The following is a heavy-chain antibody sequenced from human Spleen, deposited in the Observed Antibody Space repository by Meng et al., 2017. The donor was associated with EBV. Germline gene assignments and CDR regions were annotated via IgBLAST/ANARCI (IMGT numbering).Heavy chain of an antibody. V-gene: IGHV4-34*01. CDR3: ARGNGDYGDHIFSVHFDY. CDR2: INHSGST. Sequence: QVPLQHACEGLLSPYAPPSLTCAVYGGSSVGYYWSWIRQPPGKGLEWIGEINHSGSTNYNPSLKSRVTISVDTSKNQFSLKLSSVTAADTAVYYCARGNGDYGDHIFSVHFDYWGQGTLVTVSS. CDR1: GGSSVGYY. J-gene: IGHJ4*02. D-gene: IGHD4-17*01.